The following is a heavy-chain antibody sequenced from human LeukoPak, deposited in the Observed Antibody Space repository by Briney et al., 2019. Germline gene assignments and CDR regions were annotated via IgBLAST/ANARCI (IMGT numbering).Heavy chain of an antibody. D-gene: IGHD2-21*02. J-gene: IGHJ4*02. CDR1: GGSISSSNW. CDR3: ARVTATTPFDY. Sequence: PSETLPLTCAVSGGSISSSNWWSWVRQPPGKGLEWIGEISHSGSTNSNPSLESRVTISVDKSKNQFSLELTSVTAADTAVYFCARVTATTPFDYWGQGTLVTVSS. V-gene: IGHV4-4*02. CDR2: ISHSGST.